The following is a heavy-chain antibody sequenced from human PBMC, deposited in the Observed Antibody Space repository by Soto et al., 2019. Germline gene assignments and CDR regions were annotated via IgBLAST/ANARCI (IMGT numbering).Heavy chain of an antibody. D-gene: IGHD3-10*01. Sequence: EVQLVESGGGLIQPGGSLRLSCAVSGFTVSNNYMSWVRQAPGRGLEGVSVIYSGGYTAYGDSVKGRFTISRDNSKNTLYFPMNGLRAEDPAFFYGANHPGGGGYWGQGTLVTVSS. CDR3: ANHPGGGGY. V-gene: IGHV3-53*01. CDR1: GFTVSNNY. CDR2: IYSGGYT. J-gene: IGHJ4*02.